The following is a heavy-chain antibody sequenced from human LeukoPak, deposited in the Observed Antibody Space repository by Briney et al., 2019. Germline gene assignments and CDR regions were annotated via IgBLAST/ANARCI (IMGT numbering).Heavy chain of an antibody. V-gene: IGHV4-59*08. CDR1: GGSISSYY. J-gene: IGHJ4*02. CDR2: IYYSGST. CDR3: AAYDSSGYYLKNGFDY. Sequence: SETLSLTCTVSGGSISSYYWSWIRQPPGKGLEWIGYIYYSGSTNYNPSLKSRVTISVDTSKNQFSLKLSSVTAADTAVYYCAAYDSSGYYLKNGFDYWGQGTLVTVSS. D-gene: IGHD3-22*01.